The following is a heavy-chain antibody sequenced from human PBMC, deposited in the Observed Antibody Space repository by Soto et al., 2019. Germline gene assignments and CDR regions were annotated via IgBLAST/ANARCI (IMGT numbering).Heavy chain of an antibody. J-gene: IGHJ5*02. Sequence: ASVKVSCKASGYTFTSYGISWVRQAPGQGLEWMGWISAYTGNTNYAQKLQGRVTMTTDTYTSTAYMGLSCLRSDVTAVYYRASDVAMAEPNWFVPWDQGTLVTVSS. CDR3: ASDVAMAEPNWFVP. CDR2: ISAYTGNT. V-gene: IGHV1-18*01. D-gene: IGHD6-19*01. CDR1: GYTFTSYG.